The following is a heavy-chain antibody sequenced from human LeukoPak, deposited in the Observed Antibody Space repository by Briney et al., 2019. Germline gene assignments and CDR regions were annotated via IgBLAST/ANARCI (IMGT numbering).Heavy chain of an antibody. D-gene: IGHD6-19*01. CDR3: ARGNLISSGWYFDY. Sequence: SETLSLTCTVSGGSISSGGYYWSWIRQHPGKGLEWIGYIYYSGSTYYNPSLKSRVTISVDTSKNQFSLKLSSVTAADTAVYYCARGNLISSGWYFDYWGQGTLVTVSS. J-gene: IGHJ4*02. CDR2: IYYSGST. V-gene: IGHV4-31*03. CDR1: GGSISSGGYY.